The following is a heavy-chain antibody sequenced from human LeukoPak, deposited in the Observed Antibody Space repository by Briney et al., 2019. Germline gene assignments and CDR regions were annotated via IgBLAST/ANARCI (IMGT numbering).Heavy chain of an antibody. J-gene: IGHJ4*02. V-gene: IGHV3-48*02. D-gene: IGHD1-26*01. Sequence: GGSLRLSCTASGFTFSSSALSWVRQAPGKGLEWVSHITASGTAMFYADSVKGRFTISRDNAKSSLYLQMNSLRDEDTAVYYCASSGSYRFDYWGQGTLVTVSS. CDR1: GFTFSSSA. CDR2: ITASGTAM. CDR3: ASSGSYRFDY.